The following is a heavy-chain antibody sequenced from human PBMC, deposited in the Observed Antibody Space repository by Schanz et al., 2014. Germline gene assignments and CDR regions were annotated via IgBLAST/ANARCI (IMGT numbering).Heavy chain of an antibody. D-gene: IGHD3-10*01. J-gene: IGHJ3*02. CDR3: AKGRFGELSAFDI. CDR2: ISGSGGST. Sequence: EVQLLESGGGLVQPGGSLRLSCAASGFTFSSYAMSWVRQAPEKGLEWVSAISGSGGSTYYADSVKGRFTISRDNSKNTLYLQMNSLRAEDTAVYYCAKGRFGELSAFDIWGQGTMVTVSS. V-gene: IGHV3-23*01. CDR1: GFTFSSYA.